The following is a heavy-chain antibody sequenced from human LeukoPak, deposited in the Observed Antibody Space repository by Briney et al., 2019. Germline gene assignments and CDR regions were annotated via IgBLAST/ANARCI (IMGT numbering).Heavy chain of an antibody. CDR3: ARDDGATVTTYYYYGMDV. CDR1: GFTFSSYS. D-gene: IGHD4-17*01. J-gene: IGHJ6*02. CDR2: ISSSSSYI. V-gene: IGHV3-21*01. Sequence: GGSLRPSCAASGFTFSSYSMNWVRQAPGKGLEWVSSISSSSSYIYYADSVKGRFTISRDNAKNSLYLQMNSLRAEDTAVYYCARDDGATVTTYYYYGMDVWGQGTTVTVSS.